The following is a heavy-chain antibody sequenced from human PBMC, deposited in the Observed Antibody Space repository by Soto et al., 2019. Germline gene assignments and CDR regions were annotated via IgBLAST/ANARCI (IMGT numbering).Heavy chain of an antibody. J-gene: IGHJ6*02. Sequence: QVQLQQWGAGLLKPSETLSLTCAVYGGSFSGYYWSWIRQPPGKGLEWIGEINHSGSTNYNPSLKSRVTISVDTSKNQFSLKLSSVTAADTAVYYCARGRADDFWSGLIGVYGYGMDVWGQGTTVTVSS. CDR3: ARGRADDFWSGLIGVYGYGMDV. V-gene: IGHV4-34*01. D-gene: IGHD3-3*01. CDR1: GGSFSGYY. CDR2: INHSGST.